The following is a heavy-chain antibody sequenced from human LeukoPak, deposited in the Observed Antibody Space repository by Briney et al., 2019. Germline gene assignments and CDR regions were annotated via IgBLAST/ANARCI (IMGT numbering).Heavy chain of an antibody. CDR2: IYYSGST. D-gene: IGHD3-10*01. V-gene: IGHV4-59*06. J-gene: IGHJ5*02. CDR3: ASYGSGSYRFDP. Sequence: PGGSLRLSCAASGFTFSSYWMSWIRQPPGKGLEWIGYIYYSGSTYYNPSLKSRVIISVDTSKNQFSLKLNSVTAADTAVYYCASYGSGSYRFDPWGQGTLVTVSS. CDR1: GFTFSSYW.